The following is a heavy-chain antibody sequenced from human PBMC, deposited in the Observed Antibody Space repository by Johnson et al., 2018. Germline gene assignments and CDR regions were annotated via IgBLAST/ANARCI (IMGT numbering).Heavy chain of an antibody. Sequence: VQLVETGGGLVKPGGSLRLSCAASGFTFSSYSMNWVRQAPGKGLEWVSSISSSSSYIYYADSVKGRFTISRDNAKNSLYLQMNSLRAEDTAVYYCARVGERMIVVVHDAFDIWGQGTMVTVSS. V-gene: IGHV3-21*01. J-gene: IGHJ3*02. CDR3: ARVGERMIVVVHDAFDI. D-gene: IGHD3-22*01. CDR1: GFTFSSYS. CDR2: ISSSSSYI.